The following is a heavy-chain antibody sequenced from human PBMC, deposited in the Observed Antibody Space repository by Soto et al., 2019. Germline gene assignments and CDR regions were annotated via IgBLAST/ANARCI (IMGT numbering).Heavy chain of an antibody. CDR1: GYTLTELS. Sequence: ASVKVSCKVSGYTLTELSMHWVRQAPGKGLEWMGGFDPEDGETIYAQKFQGRVTMTEDTSTDTAYLELSSLRSADTAVYFCARPLRDRNFYHGLAVWGQGTTVTVSS. CDR3: ARPLRDRNFYHGLAV. V-gene: IGHV1-24*01. CDR2: FDPEDGET. J-gene: IGHJ6*02. D-gene: IGHD3-22*01.